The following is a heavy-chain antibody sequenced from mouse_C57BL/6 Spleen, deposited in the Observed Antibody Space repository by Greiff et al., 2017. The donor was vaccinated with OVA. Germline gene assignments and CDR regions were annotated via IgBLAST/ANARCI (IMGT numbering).Heavy chain of an antibody. D-gene: IGHD1-1*01. CDR3: ARDGLDYGSSNWYFDV. J-gene: IGHJ1*03. CDR2: ISYDGSN. CDR1: GYSITSGYY. Sequence: VQLQQSGPGLVKPSQSLSLTCSVTGYSITSGYYWNWIRQFPGNKLEWMGYISYDGSNNYNPSLKNRISITRDTSKNQFFLKLNSVTTEDTATYYCARDGLDYGSSNWYFDVWGTGTTVTVSS. V-gene: IGHV3-6*01.